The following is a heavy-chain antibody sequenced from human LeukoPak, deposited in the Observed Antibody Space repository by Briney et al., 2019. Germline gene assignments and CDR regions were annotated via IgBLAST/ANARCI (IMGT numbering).Heavy chain of an antibody. Sequence: GGSLRLSCAASGFTVSSNYMSWVRQAPGKGLEWVSVIYSGGSTYYADSVKGRFTISRDNSKNTLYLQMNSLRAEDTAVYYCAIGSVGLEQPYDSSDYYGYWGQGTLVTVSS. V-gene: IGHV3-53*01. J-gene: IGHJ4*02. CDR2: IYSGGST. CDR3: AIGSVGLEQPYDSSDYYGY. D-gene: IGHD3-22*01. CDR1: GFTVSSNY.